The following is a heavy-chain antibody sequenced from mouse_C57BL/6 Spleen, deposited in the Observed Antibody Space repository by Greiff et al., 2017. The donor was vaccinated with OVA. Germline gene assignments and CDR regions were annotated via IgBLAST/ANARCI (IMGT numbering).Heavy chain of an antibody. D-gene: IGHD2-1*01. Sequence: EVMLVESGGGLVKPGGSLKLSCAASGFTFSDYGMHWVRQAPEKGLEWVAYISSGSSTIYYADTVKGRFTISRDNAKNTLFLQMTSLRSEDTAMYYCATRSYGNYVPYAMDYWGQGTSVTVSS. CDR2: ISSGSSTI. CDR1: GFTFSDYG. CDR3: ATRSYGNYVPYAMDY. V-gene: IGHV5-17*01. J-gene: IGHJ4*01.